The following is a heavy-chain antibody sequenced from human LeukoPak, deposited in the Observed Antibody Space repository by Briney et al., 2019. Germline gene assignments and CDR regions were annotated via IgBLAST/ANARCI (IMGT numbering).Heavy chain of an antibody. CDR1: GYSLTSHW. CDR2: IHPSDSDT. D-gene: IGHD6-13*01. CDR3: ARQVGYSSSWYED. J-gene: IGHJ4*02. Sequence: GESLKISCKGSGYSLTSHWIGWVRQMPGKGLEWMGIIHPSDSDTRYSPSFQGQVTISADKSINTAYLQWSSLKASDTAMYYCARQVGYSSSWYEDWGQGTLVTVSS. V-gene: IGHV5-51*01.